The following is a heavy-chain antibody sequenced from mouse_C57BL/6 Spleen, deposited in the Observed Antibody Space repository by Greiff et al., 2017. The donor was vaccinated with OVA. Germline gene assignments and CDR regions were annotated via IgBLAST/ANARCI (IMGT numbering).Heavy chain of an antibody. CDR2: IDPSDSYT. CDR3: FGGSSYRYVDV. V-gene: IGHV1-59*01. CDR1: GYTFTSYW. J-gene: IGHJ1*03. Sequence: QVQLQQPGAELVRPGTSVKLSCKASGYTFTSYWMHWVKQRPGQGLEWIGVIDPSDSYTNYNQKFKGQATLTVDTSSSTAYMQRSSLTSEDSAVYYCFGGSSYRYVDVWGTGTTVTVSS. D-gene: IGHD1-1*01.